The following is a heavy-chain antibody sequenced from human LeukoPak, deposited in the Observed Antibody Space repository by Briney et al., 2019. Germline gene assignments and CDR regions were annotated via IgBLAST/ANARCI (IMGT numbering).Heavy chain of an antibody. Sequence: SETLSLTCAVYGGSFSGYYWSWIRQPPGKGLEWIGEINHSGSTNYNPSLKSRVTISVDTSKNQFSLKLSSVTAADTAVYYCARHGSYDSSGQEDFDYWGRGTLVTVSS. CDR1: GGSFSGYY. CDR3: ARHGSYDSSGQEDFDY. J-gene: IGHJ4*02. D-gene: IGHD3-22*01. V-gene: IGHV4-34*01. CDR2: INHSGST.